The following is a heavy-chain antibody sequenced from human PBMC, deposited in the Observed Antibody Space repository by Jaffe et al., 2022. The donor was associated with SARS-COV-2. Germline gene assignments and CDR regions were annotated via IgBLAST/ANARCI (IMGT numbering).Heavy chain of an antibody. Sequence: EVQLVESGGGLVQPGGSLRLSCAASGFTFSSYWMHWVRQAPGKGLVWVSRINSDGSSTSYADSVKGRFTISRDNAKNTLYLQMNSLRAEDTAVYYCARGGVDTNYYYYGMDVWGQGTTVTVSS. J-gene: IGHJ6*02. CDR2: INSDGSST. D-gene: IGHD5-18*01. CDR3: ARGGVDTNYYYYGMDV. V-gene: IGHV3-74*01. CDR1: GFTFSSYW.